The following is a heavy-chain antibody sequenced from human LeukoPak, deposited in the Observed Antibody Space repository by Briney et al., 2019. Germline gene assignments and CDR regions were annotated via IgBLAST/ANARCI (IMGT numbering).Heavy chain of an antibody. Sequence: GGSLRLSCAGSGFNFSSFVMTWVRQAPGKGLEWVSSISASGRGTYYADSVKGRFTISRDNSKNTLYLQMNSLRAEDTAVYYCAKQGYSSGWFVGAFDIWGQGTMVTVSS. D-gene: IGHD6-19*01. V-gene: IGHV3-23*01. CDR3: AKQGYSSGWFVGAFDI. CDR2: ISASGRGT. CDR1: GFNFSSFV. J-gene: IGHJ3*02.